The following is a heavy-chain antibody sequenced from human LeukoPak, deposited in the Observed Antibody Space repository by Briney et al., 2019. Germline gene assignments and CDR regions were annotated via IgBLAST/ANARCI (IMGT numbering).Heavy chain of an antibody. CDR2: IYPGDSDT. V-gene: IGHV5-51*01. CDR3: ARHPPYCSSTSCYPDY. Sequence: GESLKISGKGSGYSFTSYWIGWVRQMPGKGLEWMGIIYPGDSDTRYSPSFQGQVTISADKSISTAYLQWSSLKASDTAMYYCARHPPYCSSTSCYPDYWGQGTLVTVSS. CDR1: GYSFTSYW. D-gene: IGHD2-2*01. J-gene: IGHJ4*02.